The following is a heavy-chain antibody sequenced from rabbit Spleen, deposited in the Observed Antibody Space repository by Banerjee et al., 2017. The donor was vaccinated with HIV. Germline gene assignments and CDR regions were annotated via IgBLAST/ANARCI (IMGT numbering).Heavy chain of an antibody. CDR3: ARDGAGGSYFAL. CDR2: IDAGRSGFT. V-gene: IGHV1S40*01. CDR1: GFSFSGNSY. D-gene: IGHD8-1*01. J-gene: IGHJ3*01. Sequence: QSLEESGGDLVKPGASLTLTCTASGFSFSGNSYMCWVRQAPGKGLEWIACIDAGRSGFTYFASWAKGRFTISRENAQNTVFLQMTSLTAADTATYFCARDGAGGSYFALWGQGTLVTVS.